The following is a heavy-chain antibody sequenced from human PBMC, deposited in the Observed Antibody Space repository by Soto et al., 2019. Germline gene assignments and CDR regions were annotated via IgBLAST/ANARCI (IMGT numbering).Heavy chain of an antibody. J-gene: IGHJ4*02. D-gene: IGHD3-22*01. Sequence: QVQLVESGGGVVQPGMSLRLSCAASGFTFSSYAMHWVRQAPGKGLEWVAVISYDGSNKYYADSVKGRFTISRDNSKNTLYLQMNSLRAEDTAVYYCARYQYVYYDSSGYRTPDYWGQGTLVTVSS. CDR1: GFTFSSYA. CDR2: ISYDGSNK. CDR3: ARYQYVYYDSSGYRTPDY. V-gene: IGHV3-30-3*01.